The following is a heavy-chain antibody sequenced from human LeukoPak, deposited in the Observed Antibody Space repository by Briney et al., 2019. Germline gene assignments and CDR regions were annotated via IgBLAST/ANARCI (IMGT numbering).Heavy chain of an antibody. Sequence: GGSLRLSCAVSGFTFSSYAMSWVRQAPGKGLEWVAYISTRAAIIYYVDSVKGRFTVSADNAKNSLYLQMNSLRPEDTARYYCARGGDYAGVAALLDLWGQGTPVTVSS. D-gene: IGHD4-23*01. CDR1: GFTFSSYA. CDR3: ARGGDYAGVAALLDL. V-gene: IGHV3-48*04. J-gene: IGHJ4*02. CDR2: ISTRAAII.